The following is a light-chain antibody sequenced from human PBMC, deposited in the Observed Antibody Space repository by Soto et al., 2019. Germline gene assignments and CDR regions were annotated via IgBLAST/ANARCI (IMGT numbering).Light chain of an antibody. Sequence: QLVLTQSPSASASLGASVTLTCTLSSGHSSYAIAWHQQQPEKGPRYLMKLYSDGSHIKGDGIPDRFSGSRSGAERYLTISSLQPEDEADYYCQTWGTDIHVVFGGGTKLTVL. CDR1: SGHSSYA. V-gene: IGLV4-69*01. CDR3: QTWGTDIHVV. J-gene: IGLJ2*01. CDR2: LYSDGSH.